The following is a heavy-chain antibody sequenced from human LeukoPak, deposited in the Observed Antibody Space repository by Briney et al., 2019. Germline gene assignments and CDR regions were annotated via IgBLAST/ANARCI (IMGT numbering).Heavy chain of an antibody. V-gene: IGHV4-34*08. D-gene: IGHD3-9*01. CDR2: IGHKGSV. CDR1: GGILRESFTTYY. CDR3: LGGDYDPLTGYFSV. Sequence: AETLSLTCAISGGILRESFTTYYWDSLGQSGDKGVELIGHIGHKGSVKYKPPLKRRLLLSLDTSKDQISLELSLMNAADTAIYYCLGGDYDPLTGYFSVWGRGTLVTVSS. J-gene: IGHJ4*01.